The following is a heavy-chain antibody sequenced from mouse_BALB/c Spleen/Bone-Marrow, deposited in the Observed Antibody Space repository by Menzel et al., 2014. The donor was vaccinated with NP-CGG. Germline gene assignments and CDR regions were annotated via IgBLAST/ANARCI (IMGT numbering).Heavy chain of an antibody. CDR2: INPYTGAT. CDR3: ARGDWFTY. V-gene: IGHV1-42*01. CDR1: GYSFTGYY. J-gene: IGHJ3*01. Sequence: EVQLQQSGPELVKPGTSVKISCKASGYSFTGYYMHWVQQSHVKSLERIGRINPYTGATTYNQNFNVKASLTVDKSSSTAYMELHSLTSEDSAVYYCARGDWFTYWDQGTLVTVSA.